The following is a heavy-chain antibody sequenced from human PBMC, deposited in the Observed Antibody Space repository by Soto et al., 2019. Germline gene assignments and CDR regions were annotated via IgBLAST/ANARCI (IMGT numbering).Heavy chain of an antibody. CDR2: IWYDGSNK. CDR3: GGSSGPVYYGMDV. Sequence: SCKASGSTFTSSAVQWVRQAPGKGLEWVAVIWYDGSNKYYADSVKGRFTISRDNSKNTLYLQMNSLRAEDTAVYYCGGSSGPVYYGMDVWGQGTTVTVSS. V-gene: IGHV3-33*08. D-gene: IGHD6-6*01. CDR1: GSTFTSSA. J-gene: IGHJ6*02.